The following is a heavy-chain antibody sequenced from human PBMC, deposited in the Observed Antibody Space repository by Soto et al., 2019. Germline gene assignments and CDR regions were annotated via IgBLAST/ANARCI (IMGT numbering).Heavy chain of an antibody. V-gene: IGHV3-23*01. CDR2: ISGTGATT. CDR3: AKDVKTTVARAYDF. Sequence: EVQLLESGGDLVQPGGSLRLSCVTSGFTFSRYAMTWVLQAPGKGPEWVSVISGTGATTYYADAVKGRFTISRDNSKNTLYLQMNSLRAEDTAVYYCAKDVKTTVARAYDFWGQGTLVTVSS. D-gene: IGHD4-17*01. J-gene: IGHJ4*02. CDR1: GFTFSRYA.